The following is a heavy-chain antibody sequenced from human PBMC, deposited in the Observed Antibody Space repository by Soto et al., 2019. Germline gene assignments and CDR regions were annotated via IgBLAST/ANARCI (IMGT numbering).Heavy chain of an antibody. J-gene: IGHJ5*02. CDR3: ARHPITMVRGVIAWFDP. CDR2: IYYSGST. V-gene: IGHV4-39*01. CDR1: GGSISSSSYY. Sequence: QLQLQESGPGLVKPSETLSLTCTVSGGSISSSSYYWGWIRQPPGKGLEWIGSIYYSGSTYYNPSLKSRVTISVDTSKNQFSLKLSSVTAADTAVYYCARHPITMVRGVIAWFDPWGQGTLVTVSS. D-gene: IGHD3-10*01.